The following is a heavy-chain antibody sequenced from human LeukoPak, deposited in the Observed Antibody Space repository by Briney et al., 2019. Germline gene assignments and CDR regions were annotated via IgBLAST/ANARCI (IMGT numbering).Heavy chain of an antibody. D-gene: IGHD3-10*02. CDR2: IRGSGGST. CDR1: GFTFSSYG. Sequence: GGSLRLSCAASGFTFSSYGMSWVRQAPGKGLEWVSAIRGSGGSTYYADSVKGRFTISRDNSKNTLYLQMNSLRAEDTAVYYCAELGITMIGGVWGKGTTVTISS. V-gene: IGHV3-23*01. J-gene: IGHJ6*04. CDR3: AELGITMIGGV.